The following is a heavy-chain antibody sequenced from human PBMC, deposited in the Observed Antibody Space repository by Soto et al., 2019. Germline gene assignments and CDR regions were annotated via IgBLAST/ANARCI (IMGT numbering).Heavy chain of an antibody. CDR1: GYPFTGDY. Sequence: QVQLVQSGAEVKKPGASVKVSCKASGYPFTGDYMHWVRQAPGQGLEWMGWINPRNGDTKYAQKFQGRVTMTRDTSISTEYMKLSGLRSDDTAVYYFARDGHRGWFDPWGQGTLVIVSS. J-gene: IGHJ5*02. V-gene: IGHV1-2*02. CDR3: ARDGHRGWFDP. D-gene: IGHD3-10*01. CDR2: INPRNGDT.